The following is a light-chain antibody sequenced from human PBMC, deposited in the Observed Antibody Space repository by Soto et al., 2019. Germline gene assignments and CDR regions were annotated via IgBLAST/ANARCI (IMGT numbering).Light chain of an antibody. CDR2: DVS. J-gene: IGLJ1*01. CDR1: SSDVGGYNY. CDR3: SSYTSGGTLV. Sequence: QSSLTQPASVSGSPGQSITISCTGTSSDVGGYNYVSWYQQHPGKAPKLMIYDVSARPSGVSNRFSGSKSGNTASLTISGLQAEDEADYYCSSYTSGGTLVFGTGTKANVL. V-gene: IGLV2-14*01.